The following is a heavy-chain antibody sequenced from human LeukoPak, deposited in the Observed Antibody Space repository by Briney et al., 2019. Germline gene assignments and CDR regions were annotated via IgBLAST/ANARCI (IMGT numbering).Heavy chain of an antibody. CDR1: GFTFSSYS. D-gene: IGHD3-22*01. CDR3: ARGGYYDSSGYYQVEAFDI. J-gene: IGHJ3*02. V-gene: IGHV3-21*01. Sequence: GGSLRLSCAASGFTFSSYSMNWVRQAPGKGLEWVSSISSSSSYIYYADSVKGRFTISRDNAKNSLYLQMNSLRAEDTAVYYCARGGYYDSSGYYQVEAFDIWGQGTMVTVSS. CDR2: ISSSSSYI.